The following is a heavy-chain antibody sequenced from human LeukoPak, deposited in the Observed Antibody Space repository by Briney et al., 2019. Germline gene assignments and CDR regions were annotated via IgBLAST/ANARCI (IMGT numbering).Heavy chain of an antibody. Sequence: PSETLSLTCAVYGGSFSGYYWSWIRQPPGKGLEWIGEINHSGSTNYNPSLKSRVTISVDTSKNQFSLKLSSVTAADTAVYYCARVYQFYDILTGYRITQYYMDVWGKGTTVTISS. D-gene: IGHD3-9*01. CDR1: GGSFSGYY. V-gene: IGHV4-34*01. J-gene: IGHJ6*03. CDR2: INHSGST. CDR3: ARVYQFYDILTGYRITQYYMDV.